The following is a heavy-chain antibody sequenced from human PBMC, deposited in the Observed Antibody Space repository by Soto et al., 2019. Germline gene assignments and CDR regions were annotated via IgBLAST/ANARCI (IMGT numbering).Heavy chain of an antibody. J-gene: IGHJ5*02. CDR2: IHHSGTT. CDR1: GGSISSGVYS. Sequence: QLQLQESGSGLVKPSQILSLTCAVSGGSISSGVYSWSWIRQSPGKGLEWIGYIHHSGTTYYNPSLKSRVNISLDRSKNQCSLKLISVTAADTAVYYCARGDHAQGLSLDPWGQGTLVTVSS. CDR3: ARGDHAQGLSLDP. V-gene: IGHV4-30-2*06.